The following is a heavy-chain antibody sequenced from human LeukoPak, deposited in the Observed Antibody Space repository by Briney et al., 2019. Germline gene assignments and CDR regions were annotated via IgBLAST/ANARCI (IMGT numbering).Heavy chain of an antibody. CDR3: ARDKENNWNYFDY. J-gene: IGHJ4*02. CDR1: GYTFTGYY. V-gene: IGHV1-2*02. D-gene: IGHD1-20*01. Sequence: APVKVSCKASGYTFTGYYMHWVRQAPGQGLEWMGWINPNSGGTNYAQKFQGRVTMTRDTSISTAYMELSRLRSDDTAVYYCARDKENNWNYFDYWGQGTLVTVSS. CDR2: INPNSGGT.